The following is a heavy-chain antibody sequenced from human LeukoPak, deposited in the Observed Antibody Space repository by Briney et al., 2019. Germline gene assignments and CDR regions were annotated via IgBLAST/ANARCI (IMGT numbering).Heavy chain of an antibody. CDR2: IKQDGSDK. CDR3: ARKTVVGSYFDY. J-gene: IGHJ4*02. Sequence: PGGSLRLSCAASGFTFSSYWMSWVRQAPGEGLEWVANIKQDGSDKYYVDSVKGRFTISRDNAKNSLYLQINSLRAEDTAVYYCARKTVVGSYFDYWGQGTPVTVSS. V-gene: IGHV3-7*03. D-gene: IGHD4-23*01. CDR1: GFTFSSYW.